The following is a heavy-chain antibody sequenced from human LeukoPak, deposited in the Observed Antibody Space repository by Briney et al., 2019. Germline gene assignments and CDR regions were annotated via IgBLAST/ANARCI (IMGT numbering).Heavy chain of an antibody. V-gene: IGHV4-59*01. CDR1: GGSFSSYY. CDR2: IYYSGST. J-gene: IGHJ6*03. D-gene: IGHD6-19*01. CDR3: ARGGAVASYYYYMDV. Sequence: SETLSLTCAVYGGSFSSYYWSWVRQPPGKGLEWVGYIYYSGSTNYNPSLKSRVTISVDTSKNQFSLKLSSVTAADTAVYYCARGGAVASYYYYMDVGGKGTTVTISS.